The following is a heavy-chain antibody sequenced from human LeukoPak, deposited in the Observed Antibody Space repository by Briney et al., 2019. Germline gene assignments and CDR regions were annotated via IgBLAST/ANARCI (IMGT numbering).Heavy chain of an antibody. Sequence: SETLSLTCTVSGGSISSYYWSWIRQPPGKGLEWIGYIYYSGSTNYNPSLKSRVTISVDTSKNQFTLKLSSVTAADTAVYYCARDSADSSGFDYWGQETLVTVSS. CDR2: IYYSGST. CDR1: GGSISSYY. J-gene: IGHJ4*02. CDR3: ARDSADSSGFDY. V-gene: IGHV4-59*01. D-gene: IGHD6-25*01.